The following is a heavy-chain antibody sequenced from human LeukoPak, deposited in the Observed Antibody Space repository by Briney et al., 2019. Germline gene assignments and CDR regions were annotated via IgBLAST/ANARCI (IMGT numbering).Heavy chain of an antibody. J-gene: IGHJ4*02. V-gene: IGHV3-73*01. Sequence: GGSLRLSCAASGFTFSGSAMHWVRQASGKGLDWFGRIRSKANSYATAYAASVKGRFTISRDDSKNTAYLQMNSLKTEDTAVYYCTRPRAGYYDSSGYYYRDYWGQGTLVTVSS. D-gene: IGHD3-22*01. CDR2: IRSKANSYAT. CDR3: TRPRAGYYDSSGYYYRDY. CDR1: GFTFSGSA.